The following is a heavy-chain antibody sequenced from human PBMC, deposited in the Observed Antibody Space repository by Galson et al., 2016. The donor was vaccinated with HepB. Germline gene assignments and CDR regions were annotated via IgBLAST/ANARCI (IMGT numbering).Heavy chain of an antibody. V-gene: IGHV4-34*01. J-gene: IGHJ5*02. Sequence: PPGKGLEWVGEISDSEVTNYNPSLKSRLTLSIDPSKKQFSLNLTSVTAADTAVYYCTRRSGLGSTWGQGTQVTVSS. CDR3: TRRSGLGST. D-gene: IGHD3-10*01. CDR2: ISDSEVT.